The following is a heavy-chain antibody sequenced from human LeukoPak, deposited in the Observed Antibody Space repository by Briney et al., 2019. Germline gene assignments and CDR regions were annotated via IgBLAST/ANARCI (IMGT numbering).Heavy chain of an antibody. J-gene: IGHJ4*02. CDR3: ARGRGIGYYGSGSYRYKLFDY. D-gene: IGHD3-10*01. Sequence: SETLSHTCAVYGGSFSGYYWSWIRQPPGKGLEWIGEINHSGSTNYNPSLKSRVTISVDTSKNQFSLKLSSVTAADTAVYYCARGRGIGYYGSGSYRYKLFDYWGQGTLVTVSS. CDR2: INHSGST. V-gene: IGHV4-34*01. CDR1: GGSFSGYY.